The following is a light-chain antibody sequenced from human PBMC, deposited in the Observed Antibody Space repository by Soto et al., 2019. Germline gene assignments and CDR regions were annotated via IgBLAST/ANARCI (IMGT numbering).Light chain of an antibody. CDR2: GAS. V-gene: IGKV3-20*01. CDR1: QSVSSSY. CDR3: QQYGSSPRT. J-gene: IGKJ1*01. Sequence: EIVLTQSPGTLSLSPGERATLSCRASQSVSSSYLAWYQQKPGQAPRLLFYGASSRATGIPDRFSGSESGTDFTLTISRLEPEDFAVYYCQQYGSSPRTFGQGTKVEIK.